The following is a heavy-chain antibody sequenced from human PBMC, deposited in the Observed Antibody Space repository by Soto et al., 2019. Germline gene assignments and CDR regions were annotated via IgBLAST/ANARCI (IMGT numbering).Heavy chain of an antibody. D-gene: IGHD1-7*01. CDR2: IYYSGST. Sequence: QVQLQESGPGLVKPSQTLSLTCTVSGGSISSGDTTGVGSASPPGKGLEWIGYIYYSGSTYYNPSLKSRVTISVDTSKNQFSLKLSSVTAADTAVYYCARDPYPGTKSTLLHAFDIWGQGTMVTVSS. V-gene: IGHV4-30-4*01. CDR3: ARDPYPGTKSTLLHAFDI. J-gene: IGHJ3*02. CDR1: GGSISSGDTT.